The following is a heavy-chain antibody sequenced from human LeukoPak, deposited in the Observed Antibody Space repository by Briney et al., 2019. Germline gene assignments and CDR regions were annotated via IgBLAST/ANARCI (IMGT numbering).Heavy chain of an antibody. V-gene: IGHV3-23*01. D-gene: IGHD3-10*01. CDR1: GFTFNSYA. CDR2: ISSTGATT. Sequence: GGSLRLSCAPSGFTFNSYAMSWVRQDPGKGLEWVSGISSTGATTNYADSVKGRFTISRDNSKNTLFLQMNSLRVEDTAVFYCAKGVTLGSYFEAFDYWGQGTLVTVSS. CDR3: AKGVTLGSYFEAFDY. J-gene: IGHJ4*02.